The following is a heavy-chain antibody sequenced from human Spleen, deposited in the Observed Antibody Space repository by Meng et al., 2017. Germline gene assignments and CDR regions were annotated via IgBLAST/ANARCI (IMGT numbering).Heavy chain of an antibody. CDR1: GGTFSSYT. J-gene: IGHJ4*02. D-gene: IGHD6-19*01. Sequence: SVKVSCKASGGTFSSYTISWVRQAPGQGLEWMGRIIPIFGTANYAQKFQGRVTITADESTSTAYMELSSLRSEDTAVYYCASSVAGTGAVDYWGQGTLVTVSS. CDR2: IIPIFGTA. CDR3: ASSVAGTGAVDY. V-gene: IGHV1-69*13.